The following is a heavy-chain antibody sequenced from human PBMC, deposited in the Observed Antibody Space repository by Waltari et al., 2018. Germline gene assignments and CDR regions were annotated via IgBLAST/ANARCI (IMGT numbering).Heavy chain of an antibody. V-gene: IGHV4-39*07. CDR2: IYYSGST. J-gene: IGHJ4*02. CDR1: GGSISSSSYY. Sequence: QLQLQESGPGLVKPSETLSLTCTVSGGSISSSSYYWGWIRQPPGKGLEWIGSIYYSGSTYYNPSLKSRVTISVDTSKNQFSLKLSSVTAADTAVYYCATIRGSSSGSYWGQGTLVTVSS. CDR3: ATIRGSSSGSY. D-gene: IGHD6-6*01.